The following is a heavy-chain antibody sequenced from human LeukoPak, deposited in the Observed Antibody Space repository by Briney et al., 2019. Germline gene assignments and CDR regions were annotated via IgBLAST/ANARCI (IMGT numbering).Heavy chain of an antibody. CDR3: ALGDILTGYIY. CDR1: GFTFSSHS. D-gene: IGHD3-9*01. J-gene: IGHJ4*02. Sequence: GGSLRLSCAASGFTFSSHSMNWVRQAPGKGLEWVSSISSSSSYIYYADSVKGRFTISRDNAKNSLYLQMNSLRAEDTAVYYCALGDILTGYIYWGQGTLLTVSS. CDR2: ISSSSSYI. V-gene: IGHV3-21*01.